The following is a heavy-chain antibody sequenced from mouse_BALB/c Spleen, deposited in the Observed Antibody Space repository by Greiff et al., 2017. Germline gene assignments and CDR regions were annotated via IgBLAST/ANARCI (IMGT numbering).Heavy chain of an antibody. CDR2: IYPGNSDT. V-gene: IGHV1-5*01. J-gene: IGHJ3*01. CDR3: TGDYDEAWFAY. D-gene: IGHD2-4*01. CDR1: GYTFTSYW. Sequence: EVQLQQSGTVLARPGASVKMSCKASGYTFTSYWMHWVKQRPGQGLEWIGAIYPGNSDTSYNQKFKGKAKLTAVTSTSTAYMELSSLTNEDSAVYYCTGDYDEAWFAYWGQGTLVTVSA.